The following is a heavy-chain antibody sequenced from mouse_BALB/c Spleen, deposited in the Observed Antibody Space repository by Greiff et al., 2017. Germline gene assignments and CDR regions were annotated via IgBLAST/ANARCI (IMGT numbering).Heavy chain of an antibody. CDR3: ARLTTVVVFYAMDY. Sequence: EVQLQQSGAELVKPGASVKLSCTASGFNIKDTYMHWVKQRPEQGLEWIGRIDPANGNTKYDPKFQGKATITADTSSNTAYLQLSSLTSEDTAVYYCARLTTVVVFYAMDYWGQGTSVTVSS. J-gene: IGHJ4*01. CDR1: GFNIKDTY. D-gene: IGHD1-1*01. CDR2: IDPANGNT. V-gene: IGHV14-3*02.